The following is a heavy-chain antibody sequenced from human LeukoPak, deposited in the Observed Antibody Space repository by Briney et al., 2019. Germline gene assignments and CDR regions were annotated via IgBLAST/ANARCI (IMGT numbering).Heavy chain of an antibody. CDR2: INLDGTET. CDR3: VREVTVTSYFDY. Sequence: PGRSLRLSCTASGFTFRNNWMHWVRQAPGKGLIWVSRINLDGTETTYADSVKGRFTISRDNAKNTLYLQMNSLRAEDTAVYYCVREVTVTSYFDYWGQGILDTVSS. V-gene: IGHV3-74*01. CDR1: GFTFRNNW. J-gene: IGHJ4*02. D-gene: IGHD2-21*02.